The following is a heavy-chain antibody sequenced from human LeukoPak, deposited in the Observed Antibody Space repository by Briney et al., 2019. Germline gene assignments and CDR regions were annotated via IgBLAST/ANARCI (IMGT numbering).Heavy chain of an antibody. V-gene: IGHV6-1*01. Sequence: SQTLSLTCVISGDSVSSKYAAWNWIRQSPSRGLEWLGRTHFRSKWYNEYSVSVKSRITINPDTSKNQFSLQLNSVTPEDTAVYYCARDLYNWNSYYYYYMDVWGKGTTVTVSS. CDR2: THFRSKWYN. CDR3: ARDLYNWNSYYYYYMDV. J-gene: IGHJ6*03. CDR1: GDSVSSKYAA. D-gene: IGHD1-1*01.